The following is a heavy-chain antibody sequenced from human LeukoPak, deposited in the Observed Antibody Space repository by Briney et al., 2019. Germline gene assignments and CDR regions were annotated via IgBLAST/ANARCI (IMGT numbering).Heavy chain of an antibody. CDR3: VKAGGRYFYYYLDV. V-gene: IGHV3-9*01. D-gene: IGHD1-26*01. J-gene: IGHJ6*03. CDR2: ISWNSDDI. CDR1: GFTFDDYA. Sequence: PGGSLRLSCAASGFTFDDYAMYWVRQAPGKGLEWVSGISWNSDDIGYADSVRGRFTISRDSAKNSLYLQMNSLRAEDTALYYCVKAGGRYFYYYLDVWGQGTTVTVSS.